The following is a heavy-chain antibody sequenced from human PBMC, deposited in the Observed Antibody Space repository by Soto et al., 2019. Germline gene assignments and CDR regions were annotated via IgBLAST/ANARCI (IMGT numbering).Heavy chain of an antibody. CDR3: AKVFHCSGGSCYSGAFDI. V-gene: IGHV3-23*01. Sequence: GGSLRLSCAASGFTFSSYAMSWVRQAPGKGLEWVSAISGSGGSTYYADSVKGRFTISRDNSKNTLYLQMNSLRAEDTAVYYCAKVFHCSGGSCYSGAFDIWGQGTMVTVSS. CDR1: GFTFSSYA. J-gene: IGHJ3*02. CDR2: ISGSGGST. D-gene: IGHD2-15*01.